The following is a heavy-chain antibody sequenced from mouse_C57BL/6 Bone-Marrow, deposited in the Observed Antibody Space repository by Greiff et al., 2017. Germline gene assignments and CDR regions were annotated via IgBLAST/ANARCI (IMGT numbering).Heavy chain of an antibody. D-gene: IGHD1-1*01. CDR1: GYTFTSYG. Sequence: QVQLKESGAELARPGASVKLSCKASGYTFTSYGISWVKQRTGQGLEWIGEIYPRSGNTYYNEKFQGKATLTADKSSSTAYMELRSLTSEDSAVYFCARRGYGSNSSYAMDYWGQGTSVTVSS. CDR2: IYPRSGNT. CDR3: ARRGYGSNSSYAMDY. J-gene: IGHJ4*01. V-gene: IGHV1-81*01.